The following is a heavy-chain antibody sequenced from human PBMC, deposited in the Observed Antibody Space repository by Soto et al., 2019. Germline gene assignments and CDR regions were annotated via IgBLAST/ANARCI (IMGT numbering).Heavy chain of an antibody. CDR3: ARAIIAAAGTTAGFDP. Sequence: GASVKVSCKASGYTFTSYDINWVRQATGQGLGWMGWMNPNSGNTGYAQKFQGRVTMTRNTSISTAYMELSSLRSEDTAVYYCARAIIAAAGTTAGFDPWGQGTLVTVSS. CDR1: GYTFTSYD. V-gene: IGHV1-8*01. D-gene: IGHD6-13*01. J-gene: IGHJ5*02. CDR2: MNPNSGNT.